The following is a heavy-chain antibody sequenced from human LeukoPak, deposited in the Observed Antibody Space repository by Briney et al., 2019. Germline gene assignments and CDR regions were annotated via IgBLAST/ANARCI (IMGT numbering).Heavy chain of an antibody. Sequence: ASVKVSCKASGYTFSDYHMHWVRQAPGQGLEWMGWINPTSGGTNYAQKFQGRVTMTRDTSISTAYMELSSLRSDDTAVYYCARDGEQWLLSYNWFDSWGQGTLGTVSS. V-gene: IGHV1-2*02. CDR3: ARDGEQWLLSYNWFDS. D-gene: IGHD6-19*01. CDR1: GYTFSDYH. J-gene: IGHJ5*01. CDR2: INPTSGGT.